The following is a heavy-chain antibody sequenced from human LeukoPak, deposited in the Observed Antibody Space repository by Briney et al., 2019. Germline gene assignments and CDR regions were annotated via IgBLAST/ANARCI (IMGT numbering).Heavy chain of an antibody. Sequence: GGSLRLSCAASGFTFSNYWTSWVRQAPGKGLEWVADIKRDGSEKHYVDSVKGRFTISRDDAKNSLYLQMNSLRAEDTAVYYCALNMIGGQIFDFWGQGTLVTVSS. CDR3: ALNMIGGQIFDF. V-gene: IGHV3-7*01. J-gene: IGHJ4*02. CDR1: GFTFSNYW. D-gene: IGHD3-16*01. CDR2: IKRDGSEK.